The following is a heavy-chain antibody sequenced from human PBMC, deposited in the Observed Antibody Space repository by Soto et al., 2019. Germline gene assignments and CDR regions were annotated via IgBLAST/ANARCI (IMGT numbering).Heavy chain of an antibody. CDR2: IYWDDEK. Sequence: QITLKESGPTLVKPTQTLTLTCTFSGFSLTTSGVGVGWIRQPPGKALEWLAVIYWDDEKRYSPSLKSRFTTTKHTSKSQVVLTMTNMDPVDTATYSCAHTIFRDSFYYSYGMDVWGQGTTVTVSS. D-gene: IGHD3-9*01. CDR1: GFSLTTSGVG. CDR3: AHTIFRDSFYYSYGMDV. V-gene: IGHV2-5*02. J-gene: IGHJ6*02.